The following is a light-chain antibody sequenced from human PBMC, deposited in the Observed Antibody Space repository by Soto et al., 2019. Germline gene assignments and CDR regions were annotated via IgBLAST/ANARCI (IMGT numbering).Light chain of an antibody. V-gene: IGLV2-14*01. CDR2: DVS. CDR1: SSDVGGYNY. Sequence: QSALTQPASVSGSPGQSITISCTGTSSDVGGYNYVSWYQQHPGKAPKLMIYDVSNRPSGVSNRFSGSKSGNTASLTISGLQAEDEADYYCSSYTSSSTRVFGGGTKV. J-gene: IGLJ2*01. CDR3: SSYTSSSTRV.